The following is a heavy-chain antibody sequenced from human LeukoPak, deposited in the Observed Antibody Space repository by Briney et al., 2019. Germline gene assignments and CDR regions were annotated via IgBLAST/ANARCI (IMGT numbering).Heavy chain of an antibody. Sequence: GGSLRLSCAASGFTFSSYAMHWVRQAPGKGLEWVAVISYDGSNKYYADSVKGRFTISRDNSKNTLYLQMSSLRAEDTAVYYCAREGMVRGVTDAFDIWGQGTMVTVSS. CDR3: AREGMVRGVTDAFDI. CDR1: GFTFSSYA. CDR2: ISYDGSNK. D-gene: IGHD3-10*01. J-gene: IGHJ3*02. V-gene: IGHV3-30-3*01.